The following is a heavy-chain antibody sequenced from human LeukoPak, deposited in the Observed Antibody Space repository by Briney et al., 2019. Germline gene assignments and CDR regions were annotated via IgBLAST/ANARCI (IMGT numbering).Heavy chain of an antibody. CDR2: IYYSGST. V-gene: IGHV4-39*07. D-gene: IGHD3-22*01. J-gene: IGHJ3*02. Sequence: SETLSLTCTVSGGSISSSSYYWGWIRQPPGKGLEWIGSIYYSGSTYYNPSLKSRVTISVDTSKNQFSLKLSSVTAADTAAYYCARQRLLPNDYYDSSGYYYHAFDIWGQGTMVTVSS. CDR3: ARQRLLPNDYYDSSGYYYHAFDI. CDR1: GGSISSSSYY.